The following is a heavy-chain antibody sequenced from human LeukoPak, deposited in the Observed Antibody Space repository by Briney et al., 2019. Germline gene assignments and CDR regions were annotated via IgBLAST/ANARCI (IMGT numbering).Heavy chain of an antibody. Sequence: GGSLRLSCAASGFTFSSYSMNWVRQAPGKGLEWVSYISSSSSTIYYADSVKGRFTISRDNAKNSLYLQMNSLRAEDTDVYYCARDSRCSSTSCSHFDYWGQGTLVTVSS. CDR1: GFTFSSYS. CDR3: ARDSRCSSTSCSHFDY. CDR2: ISSSSSTI. V-gene: IGHV3-48*04. D-gene: IGHD2-2*01. J-gene: IGHJ4*02.